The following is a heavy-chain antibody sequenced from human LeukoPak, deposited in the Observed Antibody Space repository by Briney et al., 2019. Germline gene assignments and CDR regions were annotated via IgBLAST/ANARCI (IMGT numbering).Heavy chain of an antibody. J-gene: IGHJ4*02. CDR2: INPNSGGT. V-gene: IGHV1-2*02. Sequence: ASVKVSCKASGYTFTDYYMHWVRQAPGQGPEWKGWINPNSGGTNYAQKFQGRVTMTRDTSIRTAYMELSRLRSDDTAVYYCARGLGDAGMADGGYWGQGTLVTVSS. CDR1: GYTFTDYY. CDR3: ARGLGDAGMADGGY. D-gene: IGHD5-18*01.